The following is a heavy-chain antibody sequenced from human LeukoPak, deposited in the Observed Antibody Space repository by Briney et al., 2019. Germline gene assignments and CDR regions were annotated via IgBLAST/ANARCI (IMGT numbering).Heavy chain of an antibody. Sequence: SGPALVKPTQTLTLTCTFSGFSLSTSGMCVSWIRQPPGKALEWLARIDWDDDKYYSTSLKTRLTISKDTSKNQVVLTMTNMDPVDTATYYCARSQSMVRGVITYYFDYWGQGTLVTVSS. D-gene: IGHD3-10*01. CDR3: ARSQSMVRGVITYYFDY. CDR1: GFSLSTSGMC. J-gene: IGHJ4*02. V-gene: IGHV2-70*11. CDR2: IDWDDDK.